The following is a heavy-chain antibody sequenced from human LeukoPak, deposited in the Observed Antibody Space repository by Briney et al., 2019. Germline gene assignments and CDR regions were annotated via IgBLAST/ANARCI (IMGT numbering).Heavy chain of an antibody. CDR3: ARDPRNYYDSSGYYFLGY. J-gene: IGHJ4*02. D-gene: IGHD3-22*01. CDR2: INPNSGGT. V-gene: IGHV1-2*02. CDR1: GYTFTGYY. Sequence: GASMKVSCKASGYTFTGYYMHWVRPAPGQGLEWMGWINPNSGGTNYAQNFHGRVTMTRDTSISTAYMELSRLRSDDTAVYYCARDPRNYYDSSGYYFLGYWGQGTLVTVSS.